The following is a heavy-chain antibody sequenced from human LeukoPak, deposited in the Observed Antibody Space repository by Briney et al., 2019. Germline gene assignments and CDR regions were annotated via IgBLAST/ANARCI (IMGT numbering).Heavy chain of an antibody. CDR2: ISYDGSNK. J-gene: IGHJ4*02. CDR1: GFTFSSYA. D-gene: IGHD2-15*01. V-gene: IGHV3-30-3*01. Sequence: PGGSLRLSCAASGFTFSSYAMHWVRQAPGKGLEWVAVISYDGSNKYYADSVKGRFTISRDNSKNTLYLQMNSLRAEDTAVYYCARTPDIVVVVAATFDYWGQGTLVTVSS. CDR3: ARTPDIVVVVAATFDY.